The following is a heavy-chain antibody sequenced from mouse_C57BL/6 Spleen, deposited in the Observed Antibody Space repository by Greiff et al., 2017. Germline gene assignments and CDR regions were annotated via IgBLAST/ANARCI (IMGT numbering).Heavy chain of an antibody. D-gene: IGHD3-1*01. V-gene: IGHV14-2*01. J-gene: IGHJ3*01. Sequence: VQLQQSGAELVKPGASVKLSCTASGFNIKDYYMHWVKQRPEQGLEWIGRIDPEDGATKYDPKFQGKATITAEPSSNTAYLQLSSLTSEDSAVYYCARGGSGYFSYWGQGTLVTVSA. CDR3: ARGGSGYFSY. CDR2: IDPEDGAT. CDR1: GFNIKDYY.